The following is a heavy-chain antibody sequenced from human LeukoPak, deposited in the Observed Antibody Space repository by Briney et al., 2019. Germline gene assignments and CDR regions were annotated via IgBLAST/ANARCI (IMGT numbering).Heavy chain of an antibody. J-gene: IGHJ4*02. Sequence: GGSLRLSCAASGFTFSSYAMSWVRQAPGKGLEWVSAISGSGGSTYYADSVKGRFTISRDNSKNTLYLQMNSPRAEDTAVYFCARVSPGSGNYYFDYWGQGTLVTVSS. CDR3: ARVSPGSGNYYFDY. V-gene: IGHV3-23*01. CDR1: GFTFSSYA. D-gene: IGHD3-10*01. CDR2: ISGSGGST.